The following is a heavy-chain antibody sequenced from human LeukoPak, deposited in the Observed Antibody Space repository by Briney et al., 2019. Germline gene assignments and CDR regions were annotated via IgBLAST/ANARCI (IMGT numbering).Heavy chain of an antibody. D-gene: IGHD3-22*01. J-gene: IGHJ4*02. CDR3: ARLPTYYYDSSGYYYGYFDY. CDR1: GGSISSSSYY. V-gene: IGHV4-39*01. Sequence: SETLSLTCTVSGGSISSSSYYWGWIRQPPGKGLEWIGSIYYSGSTYYNPSLKSRVTISVDTSKNQFSLMLSSVTAADPAVSYCARLPTYYYDSSGYYYGYFDYWGQGTLVTVSS. CDR2: IYYSGST.